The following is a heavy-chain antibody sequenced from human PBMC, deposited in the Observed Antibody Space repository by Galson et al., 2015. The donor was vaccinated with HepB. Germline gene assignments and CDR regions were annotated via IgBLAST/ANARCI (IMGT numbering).Heavy chain of an antibody. CDR3: ARDNEYCSGGSCYYYYMDV. V-gene: IGHV1-2*06. J-gene: IGHJ6*03. Sequence: SVKVSCKASGYTFTGYYMHWVRQAPGQGLEWMGRINPNSGGTNYAQKFQGRVTMTRDTSISTAYMELSRLRSDDTAVYYCARDNEYCSGGSCYYYYMDVWGKGTTVTVSS. CDR2: INPNSGGT. D-gene: IGHD2-15*01. CDR1: GYTFTGYY.